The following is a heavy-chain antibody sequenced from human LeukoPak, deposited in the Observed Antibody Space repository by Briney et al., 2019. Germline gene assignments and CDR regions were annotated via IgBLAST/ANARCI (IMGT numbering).Heavy chain of an antibody. Sequence: GSSVKVSCKASGGTFSSYAISWVRQAPGQGLEWMGGIIPIFSTANYAQKFQGRVTITADESTSTAYMELSSLRSEDTSVYYCALSKGVDYDYVWGSYRSYYFDYWGQGTLVTVSS. J-gene: IGHJ4*02. CDR1: GGTFSSYA. CDR2: IIPIFSTA. D-gene: IGHD3-16*02. CDR3: ALSKGVDYDYVWGSYRSYYFDY. V-gene: IGHV1-69*01.